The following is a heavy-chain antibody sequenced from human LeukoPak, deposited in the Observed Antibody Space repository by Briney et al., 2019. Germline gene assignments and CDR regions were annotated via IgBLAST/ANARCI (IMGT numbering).Heavy chain of an antibody. CDR2: IYYSGST. CDR1: GGSISSYY. Sequence: SETLSLTYTVSGGSISSYYWSWIRQPPGKGLEWIGYIYYSGSTNYNPSLKSRVTISVDTSKNQFSLKLNSVTAADTAVYYCARVWGVTDFYDSRGAFDIWGQGTMVTVSS. CDR3: ARVWGVTDFYDSRGAFDI. J-gene: IGHJ3*02. D-gene: IGHD3-22*01. V-gene: IGHV4-59*01.